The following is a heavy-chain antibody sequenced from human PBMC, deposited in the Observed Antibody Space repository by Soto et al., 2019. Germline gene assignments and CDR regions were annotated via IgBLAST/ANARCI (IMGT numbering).Heavy chain of an antibody. CDR3: ARYPVVVVPAANYVLDV. D-gene: IGHD2-2*01. CDR2: IYYSGNT. CDR1: GVSFSSDIYY. Sequence: QVQLQESGPGLVKPSQTLSLTCSVSGVSFSSDIYYWSWIRHHPGKGLQWIGYIYYSGNTYYNPSLGGRVTISLDTSKNHFSLRLRSVTPADTAVYYCARYPVVVVPAANYVLDVWGQGTTVTVSS. J-gene: IGHJ6*02. V-gene: IGHV4-31*03.